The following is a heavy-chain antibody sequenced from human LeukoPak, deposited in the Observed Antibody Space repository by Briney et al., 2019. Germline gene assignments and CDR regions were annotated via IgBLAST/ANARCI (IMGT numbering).Heavy chain of an antibody. J-gene: IGHJ6*03. CDR3: ARADVAPDYYYHYYMDV. CDR1: GFTFSSYG. Sequence: PGRSLRLSCAASGFTFSSYGMHWVRQAPGKGLEWVAVISYDGSNKYYADSVKGRFTISRDNSKNTLYLQMNSLRAEDTAVYYCARADVAPDYYYHYYMDVWGKGATVTVSS. V-gene: IGHV3-30*03. CDR2: ISYDGSNK. D-gene: IGHD6-19*01.